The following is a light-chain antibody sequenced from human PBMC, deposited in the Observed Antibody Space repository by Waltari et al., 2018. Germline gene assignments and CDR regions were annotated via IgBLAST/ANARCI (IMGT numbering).Light chain of an antibody. J-gene: IGKJ3*01. CDR1: QGVRNN. Sequence: IQMTQSPSSLSASVGDRVTITCRASQGVRNNLAWYQQKPGKAPKLLVYGASTLQSGVPSRFSGSGYGAEFTLIITSLQPEDVGTYYCHQSFTAPLTFGPGARVEIK. V-gene: IGKV1-39*01. CDR2: GAS. CDR3: HQSFTAPLT.